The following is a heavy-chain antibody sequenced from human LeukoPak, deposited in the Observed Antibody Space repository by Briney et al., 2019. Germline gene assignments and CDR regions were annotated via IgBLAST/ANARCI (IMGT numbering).Heavy chain of an antibody. D-gene: IGHD3-22*01. CDR2: ISGSGEST. CDR3: AKDAFHDSSGYYSPFDY. V-gene: IGHV3-23*01. Sequence: GGSLRLSCAASGFPFSSYAMSWVRQTPGKGLEWVSLISGSGESTYYADSVKGRFTISRDNSKNTLYLQMNSLRAEDTAVYYCAKDAFHDSSGYYSPFDYWGQGTQVTVSS. J-gene: IGHJ4*02. CDR1: GFPFSSYA.